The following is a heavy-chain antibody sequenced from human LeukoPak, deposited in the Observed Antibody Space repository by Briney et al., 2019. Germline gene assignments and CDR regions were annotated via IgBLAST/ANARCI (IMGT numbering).Heavy chain of an antibody. V-gene: IGHV3-23*01. CDR3: AKAHRADYGDSYAYYYYMDV. CDR1: GFTFSSYA. J-gene: IGHJ6*03. D-gene: IGHD4-17*01. Sequence: PGGSLRLSCAASGFTFSSYAMNWVRQAPGKGLEWVSHISGSGISTYYADSVKGRFTISRDNSKNTLYLQMNSLRAEDTAVYYCAKAHRADYGDSYAYYYYMDVWGKGTTVTVSS. CDR2: ISGSGIST.